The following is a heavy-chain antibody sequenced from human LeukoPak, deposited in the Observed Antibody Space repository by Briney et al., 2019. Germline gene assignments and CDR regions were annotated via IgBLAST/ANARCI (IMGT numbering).Heavy chain of an antibody. Sequence: GGSLRLSCAASGFTFSSYWVSWVRQAPGKGLEWVANIKQDGSEKYYVDSVKGRFTISRDNAKNSLYLQMNSLRAEDTAVYYCARGRLRLDFDYWGQGTLVTVSS. V-gene: IGHV3-7*01. CDR2: IKQDGSEK. J-gene: IGHJ4*02. CDR1: GFTFSSYW. CDR3: ARGRLRLDFDY.